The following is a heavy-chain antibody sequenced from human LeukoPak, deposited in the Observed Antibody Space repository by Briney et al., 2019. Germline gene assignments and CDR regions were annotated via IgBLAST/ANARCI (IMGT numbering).Heavy chain of an antibody. CDR2: IYYSGST. CDR1: GGSISSYY. V-gene: IGHV4-59*01. Sequence: SETLSLTCTVSGGSISSYYWSWIRQPPGKGLEWIGYIYYSGSTNYNPSLKSRVTISVDTSKNQFSLKLSSVTAADTAVYYCASSLPASYYYYYMDVWGKGTTVTVSS. J-gene: IGHJ6*03. CDR3: ASSLPASYYYYYMDV.